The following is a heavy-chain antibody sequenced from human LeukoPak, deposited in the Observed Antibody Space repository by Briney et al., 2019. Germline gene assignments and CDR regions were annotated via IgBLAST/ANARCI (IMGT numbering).Heavy chain of an antibody. Sequence: SETLSLTCTVSGGSISSYCWSWIRQPPGKGLERIGYIYYSGSTNYNPSLKSRVTISVDTSKNQFSLKLSSVTAADTAVYYCARPQGYCSSTSCYHWFDPWGQGTLVTVSS. D-gene: IGHD2-2*01. J-gene: IGHJ5*02. CDR1: GGSISSYC. CDR3: ARPQGYCSSTSCYHWFDP. V-gene: IGHV4-59*08. CDR2: IYYSGST.